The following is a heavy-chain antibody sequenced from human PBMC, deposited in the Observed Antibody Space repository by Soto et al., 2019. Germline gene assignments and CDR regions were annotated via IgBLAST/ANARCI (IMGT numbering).Heavy chain of an antibody. Sequence: KPSETLSLTCAVYGGSFSGYYWSWIRQPPGKGLEWIGEINHSGSTNYNPSLKSRVTISVDTSKNQFSLKLSSVTAADTAVYYCAREEYCGGDCYSVYAFDIWGQGTMVTVSS. CDR2: INHSGST. CDR1: GGSFSGYY. D-gene: IGHD2-21*02. CDR3: AREEYCGGDCYSVYAFDI. V-gene: IGHV4-34*01. J-gene: IGHJ3*02.